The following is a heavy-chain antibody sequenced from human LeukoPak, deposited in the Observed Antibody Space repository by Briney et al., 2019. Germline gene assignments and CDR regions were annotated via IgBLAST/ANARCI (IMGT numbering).Heavy chain of an antibody. CDR1: GYTFTGYY. J-gene: IGHJ3*02. Sequence: ASVKVSCKASGYTFTGYYIHWVRQAPGQGLEWMGWINPKSGGTNYAQKFQGRVTMTRDTSINTAYMELSRLRSDDTAVYYCARGGDYYDSSGYYDDAFDIWGQGTMVTVSS. CDR2: INPKSGGT. V-gene: IGHV1-2*02. CDR3: ARGGDYYDSSGYYDDAFDI. D-gene: IGHD3-22*01.